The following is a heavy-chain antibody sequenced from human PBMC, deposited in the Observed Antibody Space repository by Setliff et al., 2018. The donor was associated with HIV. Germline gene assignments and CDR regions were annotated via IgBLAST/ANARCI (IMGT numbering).Heavy chain of an antibody. CDR1: GASISSYY. Sequence: PSETLSLTCNVSGASISSYYWSWIRQPPGKGLEWIGYIYYRGGTNYNPSLKSRLTISVDAAKNQFSLKLSSVTTADTAVYYCARATATWLVDNWGQGTRVTVSS. D-gene: IGHD2-15*01. V-gene: IGHV4-59*01. J-gene: IGHJ4*02. CDR2: IYYRGGT. CDR3: ARATATWLVDN.